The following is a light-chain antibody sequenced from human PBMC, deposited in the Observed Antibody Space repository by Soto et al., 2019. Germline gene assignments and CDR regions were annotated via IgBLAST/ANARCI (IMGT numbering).Light chain of an antibody. J-gene: IGKJ1*01. Sequence: EIVLTHSPGPLSLSPGERATLSCRASQSVDSNYLAWYQQKPGQPPRLLIYGASTRATGIPARFSGSGSGTEFTLTISSLQSEDFAVYYCQQYNNWPRTFGQGTKVDIK. V-gene: IGKV3D-15*01. CDR2: GAS. CDR3: QQYNNWPRT. CDR1: QSVDSNY.